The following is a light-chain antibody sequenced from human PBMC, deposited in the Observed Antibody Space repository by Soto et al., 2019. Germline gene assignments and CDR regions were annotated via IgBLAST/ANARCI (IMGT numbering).Light chain of an antibody. V-gene: IGKV3-15*01. Sequence: EIVMTQSPATLSVPPGERATLSCRASQSVSSNLAWYQQKPGQAPRLLIYGASTRATGIPARFSGSGSGTEFTLTISSLQSEDFAVYYCQQYNSWPLTFGGGTKVDMK. CDR3: QQYNSWPLT. J-gene: IGKJ4*01. CDR2: GAS. CDR1: QSVSSN.